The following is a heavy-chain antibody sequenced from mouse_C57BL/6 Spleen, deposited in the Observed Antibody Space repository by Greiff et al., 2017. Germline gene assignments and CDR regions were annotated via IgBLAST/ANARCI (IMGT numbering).Heavy chain of an antibody. Sequence: EVKLMESGGGLVQPGGSLSLSCAASGFTFTDYYMSWVRQPPGKALEWLGFIRNKANGYTTEYSASVKGRFTISRDNSQSILYLQMNALRAEDSATYYCARHRDSYAMDYWGQGTSVTVSS. J-gene: IGHJ4*01. CDR1: GFTFTDYY. CDR2: IRNKANGYTT. CDR3: ARHRDSYAMDY. V-gene: IGHV7-3*01.